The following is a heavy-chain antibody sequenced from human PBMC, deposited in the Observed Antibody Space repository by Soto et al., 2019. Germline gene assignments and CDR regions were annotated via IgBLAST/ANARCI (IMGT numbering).Heavy chain of an antibody. V-gene: IGHV1-46*01. CDR1: GYTFTSYY. D-gene: IGHD1-26*01. CDR2: INPSGGST. Sequence: QVQLVQSGAEVKKPGASVKVSCKASGYTFTSYYMHWVRQAPGQGLEWMGIINPSGGSTSYAQKFQGRVTMTRDTSTSTVYMELSSLRSEDTAVYYCARDGMSPSYYYYGMDVWGQGTTVTVSS. J-gene: IGHJ6*02. CDR3: ARDGMSPSYYYYGMDV.